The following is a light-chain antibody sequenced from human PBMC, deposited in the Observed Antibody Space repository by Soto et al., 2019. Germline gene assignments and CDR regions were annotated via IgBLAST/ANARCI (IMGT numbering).Light chain of an antibody. CDR3: QQYGSSPKT. CDR2: GAS. V-gene: IGKV3-20*01. J-gene: IGKJ1*01. Sequence: EIVLTQSPATLSSSPGERATLSCRASQSVSSSYLAWYQQKSGQAPRLLIYGASSRATDIPDRFSGSGSGTDFTLTISRLEPEDFAVYYCQQYGSSPKTFGQGTKVDIK. CDR1: QSVSSSY.